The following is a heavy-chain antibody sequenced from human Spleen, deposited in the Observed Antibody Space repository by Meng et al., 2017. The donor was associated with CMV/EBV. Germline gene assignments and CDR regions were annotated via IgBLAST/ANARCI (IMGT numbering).Heavy chain of an antibody. J-gene: IGHJ6*02. V-gene: IGHV1-46*01. CDR2: INPSGGST. Sequence: ASVKVSCKASGYTFTSYYMHWVRQASGQGLEWMGIINPSGGSTSYAQKFQGRVTMTRDTSTSTVYMELSSLRSEDTAVYYCSRARGRMVRGVIPYYYYGMDVWGQGTTVTVSS. D-gene: IGHD3-10*01. CDR1: GYTFTSYY. CDR3: SRARGRMVRGVIPYYYYGMDV.